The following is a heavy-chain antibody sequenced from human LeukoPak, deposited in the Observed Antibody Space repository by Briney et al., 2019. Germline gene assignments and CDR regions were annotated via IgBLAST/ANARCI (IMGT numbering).Heavy chain of an antibody. CDR3: AKDIDVRVDYAFDI. CDR2: ISWNSGSI. V-gene: IGHV3-9*01. D-gene: IGHD2-21*01. J-gene: IGHJ3*02. CDR1: GFTFDDYA. Sequence: PGGSLRLSCAASGFTFDDYAMHWVRQAPGKGLEWVSGISWNSGSIGYADSVKGRFTISRDNAKNSLYLQMNSLRAEDTALYYCAKDIDVRVDYAFDIWGQGTMVTVSS.